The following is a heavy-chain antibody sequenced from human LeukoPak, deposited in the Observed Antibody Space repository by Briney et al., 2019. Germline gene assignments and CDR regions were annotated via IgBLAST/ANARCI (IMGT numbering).Heavy chain of an antibody. Sequence: PGGSLRLSCAASGFTFNSYGMHWVRQAPGKGLEWVALISPDRRNTDYADSVRGRFTISRDNSRNTLYLQMNSLRADDTAMYYCAKDRTTVGTDYWGQGTLVTVSS. CDR3: AKDRTTVGTDY. CDR1: GFTFNSYG. CDR2: ISPDRRNT. J-gene: IGHJ4*02. V-gene: IGHV3-30*18. D-gene: IGHD1-26*01.